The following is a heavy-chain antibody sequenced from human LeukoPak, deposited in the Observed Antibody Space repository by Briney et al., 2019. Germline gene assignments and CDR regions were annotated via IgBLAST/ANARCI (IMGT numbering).Heavy chain of an antibody. CDR3: ASLSSGVAFDI. CDR1: GITFSTYA. CDR2: ISGSAAST. V-gene: IGHV3-23*01. J-gene: IGHJ3*02. D-gene: IGHD6-19*01. Sequence: GGSLRLSCAASGITFSTYAMNWVRQAPGKGLEWVSVISGSAASTSYADSVKGRFTISRDNSRNTLYLQMNSLRAEDTAVYYCASLSSGVAFDIWGQGTMVTVSS.